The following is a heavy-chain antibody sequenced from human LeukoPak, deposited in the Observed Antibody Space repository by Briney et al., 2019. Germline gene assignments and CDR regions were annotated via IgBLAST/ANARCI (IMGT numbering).Heavy chain of an antibody. Sequence: GGSLRLSCAASGFTFSTYWMHWVRQAPGKGLVWVSRFNSDGITTSYADSVKGRFTISRDNAKNTLYLQMNSLRAEDTATYYCVRDQYLWALDIWGQGTTVTVSS. D-gene: IGHD1-26*01. CDR3: VRDQYLWALDI. CDR1: GFTFSTYW. CDR2: FNSDGITT. V-gene: IGHV3-74*01. J-gene: IGHJ3*02.